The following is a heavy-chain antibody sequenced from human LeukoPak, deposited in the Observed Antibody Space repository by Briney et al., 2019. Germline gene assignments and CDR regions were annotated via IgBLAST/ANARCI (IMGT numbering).Heavy chain of an antibody. J-gene: IGHJ4*02. V-gene: IGHV4-39*07. D-gene: IGHD3-16*02. CDR2: IYYSGST. CDR3: ARTPFRGVIDPPDY. Sequence: SQTLSLTCTVSGGSISSSSYYWGWIRQPPGKGLEWIGSIYYSGSTYYNPSLKSRVTISVDTSKNQFSLKLSSVTAADTAVYYCARTPFRGVIDPPDYWGQGTLVTVSS. CDR1: GGSISSSSYY.